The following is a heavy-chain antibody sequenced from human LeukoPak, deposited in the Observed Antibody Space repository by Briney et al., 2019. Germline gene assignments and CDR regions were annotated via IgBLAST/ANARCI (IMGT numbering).Heavy chain of an antibody. J-gene: IGHJ4*02. CDR3: ARDYWCSGGSCALY. V-gene: IGHV3-11*01. Sequence: GGSLRLSCAASGFTFSDYYMSWLRQAPGKGLEWVSYISSSGSTIYYADSVKGRFTISRDNAKNSLYLKMNSLRAEDTAVYYCARDYWCSGGSCALYWGQGPLVTVSS. CDR2: ISSSGSTI. CDR1: GFTFSDYY. D-gene: IGHD2-15*01.